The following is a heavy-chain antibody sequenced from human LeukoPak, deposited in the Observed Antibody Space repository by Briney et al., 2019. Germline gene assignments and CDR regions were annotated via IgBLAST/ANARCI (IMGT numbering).Heavy chain of an antibody. CDR1: GGSISSYY. CDR2: IYYSGST. Sequence: PSETLSLTCSVSGGSISSYYWSWIRQPPGKGLEWIGYIYYSGSTNYNPSLKSRVTISVDMSKNQFSLKLSSVTAADTAVYYCARAVTYYYDSSGYPTLDYWGQRTLVTVSS. J-gene: IGHJ4*02. CDR3: ARAVTYYYDSSGYPTLDY. V-gene: IGHV4-59*08. D-gene: IGHD3-22*01.